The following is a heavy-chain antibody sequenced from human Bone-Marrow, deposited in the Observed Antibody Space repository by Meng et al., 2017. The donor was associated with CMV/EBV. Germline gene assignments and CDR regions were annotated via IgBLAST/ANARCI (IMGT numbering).Heavy chain of an antibody. V-gene: IGHV3-21*01. J-gene: IGHJ4*02. CDR1: GFTFSSYS. Sequence: GESLKISCAASGFTFSSYSMNWVRQAPGKGLEWVSSISSSSSYIYYADSVKGRFTISRDNAKNSLYLQMNSLRAEDTAVYYCARDGLVPAAITVGFDYWGQGTLVTVSS. CDR2: ISSSSSYI. D-gene: IGHD2-2*01. CDR3: ARDGLVPAAITVGFDY.